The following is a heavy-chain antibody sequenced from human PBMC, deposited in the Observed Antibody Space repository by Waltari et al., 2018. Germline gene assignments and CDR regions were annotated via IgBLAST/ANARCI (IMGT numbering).Heavy chain of an antibody. CDR3: ARIRGTLGHYYAMDV. V-gene: IGHV3-48*04. CDR1: GFSIHTDS. CDR2: ISGSRSRGF. Sequence: DVQLVESGGGLVQPGGSLRISCEGSGFSIHTDSMNGVRLAPGKGLEWVSFISGSRSRGFYYADSVKGRFTVSRDNDKNSLYLQMNNLRAEDTALYYCARIRGTLGHYYAMDVWGHGTTVTVSS. J-gene: IGHJ6*02. D-gene: IGHD1-26*01.